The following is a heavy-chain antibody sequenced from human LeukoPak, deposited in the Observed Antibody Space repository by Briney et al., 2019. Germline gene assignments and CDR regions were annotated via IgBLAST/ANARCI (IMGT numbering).Heavy chain of an antibody. CDR3: AKVIFIAVAGTDPDAFDI. CDR1: GFTFSSYA. CDR2: ISGSGGST. J-gene: IGHJ3*02. Sequence: GGSLRLSCAASGFTFSSYAMSWVRQAPGKGLEWVSAISGSGGSTYYADSVKGRFTTSRDNSKNTLYLQMNSLRAEDTAVYYCAKVIFIAVAGTDPDAFDIWGQGTMVTVSS. V-gene: IGHV3-23*01. D-gene: IGHD6-19*01.